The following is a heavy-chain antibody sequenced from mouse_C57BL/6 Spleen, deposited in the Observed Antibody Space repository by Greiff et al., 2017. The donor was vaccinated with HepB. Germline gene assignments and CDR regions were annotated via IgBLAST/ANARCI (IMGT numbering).Heavy chain of an antibody. CDR2: IDPSDSET. CDR3: ARLGYDYALFDY. Sequence: QVQLQQPGAELVRPGSSVKLSCKASGYTFTSYWMHWVKQRPIQGLEWIGNIDPSDSETHYNQKFKDKATLTVDKSSSTAYMQLSSLTSEDSAVYYCARLGYDYALFDYWGQGTTLTVSS. V-gene: IGHV1-52*01. CDR1: GYTFTSYW. D-gene: IGHD2-4*01. J-gene: IGHJ2*01.